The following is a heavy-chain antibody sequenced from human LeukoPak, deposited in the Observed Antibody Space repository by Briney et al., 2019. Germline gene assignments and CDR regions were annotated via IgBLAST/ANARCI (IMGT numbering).Heavy chain of an antibody. Sequence: SETLSLTCTVSGGPISSYYWSWIRKPAGKGLEWIGRIYTSGNTNYNPSLKSRVTMSIDTSKKQFSLKLSSVTAADTAVYYCASEDSSGWYYFDNWGQGTLVTVSS. D-gene: IGHD6-19*01. J-gene: IGHJ4*02. CDR1: GGPISSYY. V-gene: IGHV4-4*07. CDR3: ASEDSSGWYYFDN. CDR2: IYTSGNT.